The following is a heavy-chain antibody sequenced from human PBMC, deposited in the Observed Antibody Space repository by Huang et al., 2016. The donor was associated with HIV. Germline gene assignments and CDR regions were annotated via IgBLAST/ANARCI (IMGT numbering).Heavy chain of an antibody. CDR2: IKQDESEK. D-gene: IGHD1-7*01. Sequence: VESGGRSVQPGGSIKLSCVGSTFTFGAYWMSWVRQAPGKGLEWGDNIKQDESEKYYVDSVKGRFNISRDNARKVLFLEMDDLRVEDTAIYFCATKTAGMDIWGQGTTVTVSS. CDR1: TFTFGAYW. V-gene: IGHV3-7*01. CDR3: ATKTAGMDI. J-gene: IGHJ6*02.